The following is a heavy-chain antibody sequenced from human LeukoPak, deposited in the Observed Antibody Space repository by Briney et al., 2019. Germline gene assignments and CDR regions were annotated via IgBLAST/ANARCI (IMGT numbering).Heavy chain of an antibody. V-gene: IGHV4-59*01. CDR2: ISYSGST. D-gene: IGHD1-26*01. Sequence: PSETLSLTCAVSGASISNYYWSWIRQPPAKALESIRYISYSGSTNYSPSLQSRVTISVDTSKNQFSLKMSSVTAADTAVYYCARGGGSSNWFDPWGQGILVTVSS. CDR3: ARGGGSSNWFDP. J-gene: IGHJ5*02. CDR1: GASISNYY.